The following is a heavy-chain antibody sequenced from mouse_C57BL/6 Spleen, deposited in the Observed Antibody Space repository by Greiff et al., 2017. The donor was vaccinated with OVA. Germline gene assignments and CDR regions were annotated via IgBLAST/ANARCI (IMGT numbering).Heavy chain of an antibody. Sequence: QVQLKESGAELVKPGASVKLSCKASGYTFTEYTIHWVKQRSGQGLEWIGWFYPGSGSIKYNEKFKDKATLTADKSSSTVYMELSRLTSEDSAVYFCARHEEGAYTTQGYFDYWGQGTTLTVSS. D-gene: IGHD1-1*01. CDR3: ARHEEGAYTTQGYFDY. V-gene: IGHV1-62-2*01. CDR2: FYPGSGSI. CDR1: GYTFTEYT. J-gene: IGHJ2*01.